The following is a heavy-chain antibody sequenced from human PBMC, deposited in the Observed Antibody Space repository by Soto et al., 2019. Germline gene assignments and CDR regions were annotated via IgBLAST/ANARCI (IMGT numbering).Heavy chain of an antibody. D-gene: IGHD1-1*01. CDR2: ISSGSSYI. CDR1: GLAFSSYT. Sequence: EVQLVESGGGLVKPGGSLRLSCTASGLAFSSYTWTWVRQAPGKGLEWVSAISSGSSYIYHADSVKGRFTISRDNARNSLYLQMNSLRVEDTAVYYCARSRGNWNLDYWGQGSLVTVSS. V-gene: IGHV3-21*01. J-gene: IGHJ4*02. CDR3: ARSRGNWNLDY.